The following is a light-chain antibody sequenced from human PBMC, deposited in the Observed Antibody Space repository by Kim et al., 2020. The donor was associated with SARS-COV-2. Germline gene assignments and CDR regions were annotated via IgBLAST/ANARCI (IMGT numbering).Light chain of an antibody. CDR2: AAS. Sequence: DIQMTQSPSSLSASVGDRVTITCRASQRISSYLNWYQQKPGKAPNLLIYAASSLQSGVPSRFSGSGSGTDFTLTISSLQPEDCATYYCQQSYRTPYTFGQGTKLEIK. CDR1: QRISSY. V-gene: IGKV1-39*01. J-gene: IGKJ2*01. CDR3: QQSYRTPYT.